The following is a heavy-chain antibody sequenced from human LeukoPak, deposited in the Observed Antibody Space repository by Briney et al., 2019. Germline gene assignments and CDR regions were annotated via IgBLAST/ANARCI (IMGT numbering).Heavy chain of an antibody. Sequence: GGSLRLSCAASGFTFGSYEMNWVRQAPGKGLEWISYINSRVTSKNYADSVKGRFTISRDNAKNSLYLQMSSLRAEDTAVYYCARVHQRLWSSYFYYGMDVWGQGTTVTVSS. CDR3: ARVHQRLWSSYFYYGMDV. V-gene: IGHV3-48*03. CDR1: GFTFGSYE. D-gene: IGHD2-21*01. J-gene: IGHJ6*02. CDR2: INSRVTSK.